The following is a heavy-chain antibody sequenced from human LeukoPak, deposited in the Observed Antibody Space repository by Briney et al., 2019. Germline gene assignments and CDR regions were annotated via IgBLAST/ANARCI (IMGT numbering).Heavy chain of an antibody. CDR2: IYPGDSDT. Sequence: GESLKISCKGSGYSFTSYWIGWVRQMPGKGLEWMGIIYPGDSDTRYSPSFQGQVTISADKSISTAYLQWSSLKASDTAMYYCARTIAVAGTANWIDPWGQGTLVTVSS. V-gene: IGHV5-51*01. J-gene: IGHJ5*02. CDR3: ARTIAVAGTANWIDP. D-gene: IGHD6-19*01. CDR1: GYSFTSYW.